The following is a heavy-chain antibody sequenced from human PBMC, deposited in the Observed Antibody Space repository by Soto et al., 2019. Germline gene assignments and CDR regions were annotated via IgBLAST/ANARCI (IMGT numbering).Heavy chain of an antibody. D-gene: IGHD6-19*01. CDR3: ARLQWSYYYYGMDV. CDR1: GGSISSSSYY. CDR2: IYYSGST. V-gene: IGHV4-39*01. J-gene: IGHJ6*02. Sequence: SETLSLTCTVSGGSISSSSYYWGWIRQPPGKGLEWIGSIYYSGSTYYNPSLKSRVTISVDTSKNQFSLKLSSVTAADTAVYYCARLQWSYYYYGMDVWGQGT.